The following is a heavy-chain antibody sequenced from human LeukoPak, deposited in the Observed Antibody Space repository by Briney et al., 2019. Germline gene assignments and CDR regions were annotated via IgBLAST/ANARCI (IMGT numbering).Heavy chain of an antibody. CDR1: GFTFDDYA. CDR3: AKDDDYVRGSYFDY. Sequence: GRSLRLSCAASGFTFDDYAMHWVRQAPGKGLEWVSGISWNSGSIGYADSVKGRFTISRDNAKNSLYLQMNSLRAEDTALYYCAKDDDYVRGSYFDYWGQGTLVTVSS. J-gene: IGHJ4*02. CDR2: ISWNSGSI. V-gene: IGHV3-9*01. D-gene: IGHD3-16*01.